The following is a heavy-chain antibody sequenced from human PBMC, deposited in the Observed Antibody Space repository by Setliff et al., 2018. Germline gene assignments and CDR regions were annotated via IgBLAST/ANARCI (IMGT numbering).Heavy chain of an antibody. V-gene: IGHV4-39*01. CDR2: TYYNGDT. CDR3: ARHDSSSWYKGRAEYFQH. Sequence: PSETLSLTCTVSGGSLRDSAIFWGWIRQPPGKGLEWIGSTYYNGDTYHNPSLKSRVTISVDTSKNQFSLKLSSVTAADTAVYYCARHDSSSWYKGRAEYFQHWGQGTLVTVSS. D-gene: IGHD6-13*01. CDR1: GGSLRDSAIF. J-gene: IGHJ1*01.